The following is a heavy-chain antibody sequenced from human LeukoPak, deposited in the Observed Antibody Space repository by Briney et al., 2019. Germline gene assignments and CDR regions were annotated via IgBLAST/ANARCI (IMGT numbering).Heavy chain of an antibody. D-gene: IGHD3-22*01. V-gene: IGHV4-34*01. J-gene: IGHJ4*02. CDR2: INHRGAT. Sequence: PSETLSLTCAVFGGSLSDHDWSWIRQPPGKGLECIAEINHRGATNYNPSLKSRVTLSLDTSKNQVSLKLNSLTAADTAVYYCARGKGDLSMIVMIVTAVEFYFDSWGPGTLVTVSS. CDR1: GGSLSDHD. CDR3: ARGKGDLSMIVMIVTAVEFYFDS.